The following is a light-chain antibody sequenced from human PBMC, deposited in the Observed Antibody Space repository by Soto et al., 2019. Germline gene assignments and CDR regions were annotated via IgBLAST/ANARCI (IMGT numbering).Light chain of an antibody. CDR3: QHRSNWLT. V-gene: IGKV3-11*01. CDR2: DVI. Sequence: IVLTQSPATLSLSPGERATLSCRASQSVYSYLVWYQQKPGQAPRLLIHDVINRAVGIPARFSGSGSETDFTLTISSLEPEDSAVYYCQHRSNWLTFGGGTKVEIK. J-gene: IGKJ4*01. CDR1: QSVYSY.